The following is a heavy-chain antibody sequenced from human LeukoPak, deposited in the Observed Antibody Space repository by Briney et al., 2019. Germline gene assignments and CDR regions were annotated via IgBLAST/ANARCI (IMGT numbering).Heavy chain of an antibody. Sequence: PSETLTLTCTVSGDSISSHYWSWIRQPPGKGLEWIGYIYNSGSTNYNPSLTSRVTISVDTSKNQFSLNLSSVTAADTAVYYCARGHYYDSSGDYWGQGTLVTVSS. V-gene: IGHV4-59*11. J-gene: IGHJ4*02. D-gene: IGHD3-22*01. CDR1: GDSISSHY. CDR2: IYNSGST. CDR3: ARGHYYDSSGDY.